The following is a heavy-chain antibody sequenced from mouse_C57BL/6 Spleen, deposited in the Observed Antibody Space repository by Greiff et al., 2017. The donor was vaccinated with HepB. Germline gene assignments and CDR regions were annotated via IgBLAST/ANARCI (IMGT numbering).Heavy chain of an antibody. CDR1: GFTFSSYA. CDR3: ARDRGDDDVLFDY. V-gene: IGHV5-4*01. CDR2: ISAGGSYT. Sequence: EVQRVESGGGLVKPGGSLKLSCAASGFTFSSYAMSWVRQTPEKRLEWVATISAGGSYTYYPDNVKGRFTISRDNAKNNLYLQMSHLKSEDTAMYYCARDRGDDDVLFDYWGQGTTLTVSS. D-gene: IGHD2-4*01. J-gene: IGHJ2*01.